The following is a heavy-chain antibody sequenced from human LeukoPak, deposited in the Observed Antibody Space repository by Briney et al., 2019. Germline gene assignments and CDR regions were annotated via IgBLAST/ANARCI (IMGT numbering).Heavy chain of an antibody. CDR2: INHSGST. J-gene: IGHJ5*02. V-gene: IGHV4-34*01. CDR1: GGSFSGYY. Sequence: SETLSLTCAVYGGSFSGYYWSWLRQPPGKGLEWIGEINHSGSTNYNPSLKSRVTISVDTSKNQFSLKLSSVTAADTAVYYCARGPYTYYDFWSGYNWFDPWGQGTLVTVSS. CDR3: ARGPYTYYDFWSGYNWFDP. D-gene: IGHD3-3*01.